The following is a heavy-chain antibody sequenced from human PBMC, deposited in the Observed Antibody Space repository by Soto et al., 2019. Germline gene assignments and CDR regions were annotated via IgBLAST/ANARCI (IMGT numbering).Heavy chain of an antibody. CDR1: GGSINSYY. CDR3: ARGSIVGATSPFFDY. D-gene: IGHD1-26*01. Sequence: QVQLQESGPGLVKPSETLSLTCTVSGGSINSYYWSWIRQPPGKGLEWIGYIYYSGSTNYNPSLKSRVTISVDTSKNQFSLKLSSVTAADTAVYYCARGSIVGATSPFFDYWGQGTLVTVSS. J-gene: IGHJ4*02. V-gene: IGHV4-59*01. CDR2: IYYSGST.